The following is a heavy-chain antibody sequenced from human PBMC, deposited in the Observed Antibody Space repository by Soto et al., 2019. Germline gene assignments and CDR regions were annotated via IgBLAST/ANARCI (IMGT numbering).Heavy chain of an antibody. V-gene: IGHV1-69*06. CDR3: TRRGRQSANWFDP. J-gene: IGHJ5*02. Sequence: QVQLVQSGAEVKTPGSSVKVSCKASGGTFNSYSIDWVRQAPGQGFEWMGGIIPMSGRPNYAQRFQGRVTFSADKSTNTVYMEVNSLTPDDTAVYYCTRRGRQSANWFDPWGQGTLVTVSS. CDR2: IIPMSGRP. CDR1: GGTFNSYS.